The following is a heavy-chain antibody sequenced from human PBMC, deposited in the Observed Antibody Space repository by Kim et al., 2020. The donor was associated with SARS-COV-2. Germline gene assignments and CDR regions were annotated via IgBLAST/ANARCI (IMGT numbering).Heavy chain of an antibody. J-gene: IGHJ4*02. CDR1: GFTFSSYA. V-gene: IGHV3-64D*09. Sequence: GGSLRLSCSASGFTFSSYAMHWVRQAPGKGLEYVSAISSNGGSTYYADSVKGRFTISRDNSKNTLYLQMSSLRAEDTAVYYCVKGITMVRGVINSYFDYWGQGTLVTVSS. CDR2: ISSNGGST. CDR3: VKGITMVRGVINSYFDY. D-gene: IGHD3-10*01.